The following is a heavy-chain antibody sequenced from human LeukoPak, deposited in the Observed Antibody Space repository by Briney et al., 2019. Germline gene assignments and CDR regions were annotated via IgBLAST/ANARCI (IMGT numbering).Heavy chain of an antibody. Sequence: GGSLRLSCAASGFTFSSYWMSWVRQAPGKGLEWVANIKQDGSEKYYVDSVKGRFTISRDNAKSSLYLQMNSLRAEDTAVYYCARASSYYDYVWGSYRSVYYFDYWGQGTLVTASS. D-gene: IGHD3-16*02. V-gene: IGHV3-7*03. CDR1: GFTFSSYW. CDR3: ARASSYYDYVWGSYRSVYYFDY. CDR2: IKQDGSEK. J-gene: IGHJ4*02.